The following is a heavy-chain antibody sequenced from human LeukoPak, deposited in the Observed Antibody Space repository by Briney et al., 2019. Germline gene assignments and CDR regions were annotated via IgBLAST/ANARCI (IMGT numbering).Heavy chain of an antibody. CDR2: ISYDGSNK. J-gene: IGHJ4*02. D-gene: IGHD1-20*01. CDR3: AGLTLLDY. V-gene: IGHV3-30*03. Sequence: GSLRLSCAASGFNFISSWMNWVRQAPGKGLEWVAVISYDGSNKYYADSVKGRFTISRDNSKNTLYLQMNSLRAEDTAVYYCAGLTLLDYWGQGTLVTVSS. CDR1: GFNFISSW.